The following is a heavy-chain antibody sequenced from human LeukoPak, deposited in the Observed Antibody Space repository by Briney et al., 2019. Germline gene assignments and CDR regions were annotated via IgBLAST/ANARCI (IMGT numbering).Heavy chain of an antibody. J-gene: IGHJ4*02. D-gene: IGHD3-10*01. Sequence: SGGSLRLSCAASGFTFSSYSMNWVRQAPGKGLEWVSYISGRSSTKYYADSVKGRFTISRDNAKNSLYLQMNSLRAEDTATYYCARDLLGSGSPDDYWGRGTLVTVSS. CDR3: ARDLLGSGSPDDY. V-gene: IGHV3-48*01. CDR2: ISGRSSTK. CDR1: GFTFSSYS.